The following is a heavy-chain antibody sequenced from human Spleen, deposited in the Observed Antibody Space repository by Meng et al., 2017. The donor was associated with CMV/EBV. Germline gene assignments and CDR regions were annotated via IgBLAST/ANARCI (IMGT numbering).Heavy chain of an antibody. D-gene: IGHD2-15*01. CDR2: IYHSGST. CDR1: GYSISSGYY. V-gene: IGHV4-38-2*02. J-gene: IGHJ4*02. CDR3: APHFIFARGNCYCGLFGADY. Sequence: GSLRLSCTVSGYSISSGYYWGWIRQPPGKGLEWLGSIYHSGSTYYNPSLKSRVTISVDTSTNQFPLNLISVTAADTPVYNCAPHFIFARGNCYCGLFGADYWGQETLVTVSS.